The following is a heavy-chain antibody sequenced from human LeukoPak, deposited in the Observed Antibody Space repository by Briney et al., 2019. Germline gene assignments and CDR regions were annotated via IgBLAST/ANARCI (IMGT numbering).Heavy chain of an antibody. V-gene: IGHV3-7*01. CDR1: GFTFSSYW. D-gene: IGHD2-21*01. CDR2: IKQDGSEK. Sequence: PGGSLRLSCAASGFTFSSYWMSWVRQAPGKGLEWVANIKQDGSEKYYVDSVKGRFTISRENAKNSLYLQMNSLRAEDTAVYYCARGLTRDYYYYMDVWGKGTTVTVSS. J-gene: IGHJ6*03. CDR3: ARGLTRDYYYYMDV.